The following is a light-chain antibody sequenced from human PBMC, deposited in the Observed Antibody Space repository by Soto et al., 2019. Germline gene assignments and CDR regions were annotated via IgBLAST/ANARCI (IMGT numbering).Light chain of an antibody. V-gene: IGLV1-44*01. CDR1: SSNIGSHI. CDR3: ATWDDGLNGHV. Sequence: QSVLTQPPSASGTPGQRVTVSCSGSSSNIGSHIVNWYQQLPGTAPKLLIYSNDQRPSGVPDRFSGSKSGTSASLAISGLRSEDEADYYCATWDDGLNGHVFGTGTKGTVL. CDR2: SND. J-gene: IGLJ1*01.